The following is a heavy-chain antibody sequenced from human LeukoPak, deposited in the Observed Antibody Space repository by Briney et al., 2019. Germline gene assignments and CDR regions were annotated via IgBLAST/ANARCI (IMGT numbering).Heavy chain of an antibody. CDR2: IYTSGST. V-gene: IGHV4-4*09. D-gene: IGHD1-7*01. CDR1: GGSISSCY. J-gene: IGHJ5*02. CDR3: ARQGLELRGKVPLNWFDP. Sequence: SETLSLTCTVSGGSISSCYWSWIRQPPGKGLEWIGYIYTSGSTNYNPSLKSRVTISVDTSKNQFSLKLSSVTAADTAVYYCARQGLELRGKVPLNWFDPWGQGTLVTVSS.